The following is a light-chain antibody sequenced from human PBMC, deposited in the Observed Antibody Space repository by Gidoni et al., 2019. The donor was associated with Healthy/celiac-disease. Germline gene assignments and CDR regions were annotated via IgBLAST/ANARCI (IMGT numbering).Light chain of an antibody. CDR2: LCS. J-gene: IGKJ1*01. CDR3: MQALQTPRT. Sequence: DIVMTQSPLSLPVTPGEPASISCRSSQSLLHSNGYYYLDWYLQKPGQSPQLLIYLCSNRASGVPDRFSGSGSGTDFTLKISRVEAEDVGVYYCMQALQTPRTFGQGTKVEIK. CDR1: QSLLHSNGYYY. V-gene: IGKV2-28*01.